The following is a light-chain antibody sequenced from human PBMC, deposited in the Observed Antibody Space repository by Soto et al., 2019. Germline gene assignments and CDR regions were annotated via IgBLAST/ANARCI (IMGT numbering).Light chain of an antibody. CDR3: QQYGSSPLT. CDR2: GAS. Sequence: EFVLTQSPGTLSLSPGERATLSCRASQSVRNNYLAWYQQRPGQAPRLLIYGASSRATGIPDRFSGSGSETDFTLTISRLEPEDFVVFYCQQYGSSPLTFGGGTKVEIK. J-gene: IGKJ4*01. CDR1: QSVRNNY. V-gene: IGKV3-20*01.